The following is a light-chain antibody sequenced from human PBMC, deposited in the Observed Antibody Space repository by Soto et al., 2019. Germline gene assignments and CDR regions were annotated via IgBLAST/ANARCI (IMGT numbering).Light chain of an antibody. CDR1: SSDVGGYDY. J-gene: IGLJ1*01. Sequence: QSVLTQPASVSGSPGQSITISCTGTSSDVGGYDYVSWYQQHPGKAPKVIISEDSKRPSGVSNRFSGSKSGNTASLTIPGLQAEDEADYYCCSFAGNSIYVFGTGTKVTVL. CDR2: EDS. V-gene: IGLV2-23*01. CDR3: CSFAGNSIYV.